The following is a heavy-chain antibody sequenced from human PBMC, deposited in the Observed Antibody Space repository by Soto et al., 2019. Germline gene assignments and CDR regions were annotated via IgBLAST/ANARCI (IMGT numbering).Heavy chain of an antibody. J-gene: IGHJ6*02. CDR1: GFTFSSYA. CDR2: ISGSGGST. D-gene: IGHD3-10*01. V-gene: IGHV3-23*01. Sequence: EVQLLESGGGLVQPGGSLRLSCAASGFTFSSYAMSWVRQAPGKGLEWVSAISGSGGSTYYADSVKGRFTISRDNSTNTLYLQMNSLRAEDTAVYYCAAMSRGYYYYGMDVSGQGTTVTVSS. CDR3: AAMSRGYYYYGMDV.